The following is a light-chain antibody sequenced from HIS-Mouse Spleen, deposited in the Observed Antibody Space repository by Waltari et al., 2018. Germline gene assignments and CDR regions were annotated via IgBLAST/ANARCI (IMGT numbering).Light chain of an antibody. CDR1: SSDVWSYNL. CDR3: CSYAGSSTWV. CDR2: EGS. V-gene: IGLV2-23*01. J-gene: IGLJ3*02. Sequence: QSALTQPASVSGSPGQSITISCTGTSSDVWSYNLFSWYQQPPGKAPKLMIYEGSKRPSGVSNRFSGSKSGNTASLTISGLQAEDEADYYCCSYAGSSTWVFGGGTKLTVL.